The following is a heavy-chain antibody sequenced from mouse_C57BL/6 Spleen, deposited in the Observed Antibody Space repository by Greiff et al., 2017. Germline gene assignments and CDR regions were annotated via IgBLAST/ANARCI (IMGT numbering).Heavy chain of an antibody. CDR1: GYTFTSYW. CDR3: ARITGYWYFDV. J-gene: IGHJ1*03. Sequence: QVQLQQPGAELVKPGASVKLSCKASGYTFTSYWMHWVKQRPGRGLEWIGRIVPNSGGTKYNEKFKSKATLTVDKPSSTAYMLLSSLTSEDSAVYYCARITGYWYFDVWGTGTTVTVSS. CDR2: IVPNSGGT. V-gene: IGHV1-72*01. D-gene: IGHD4-1*01.